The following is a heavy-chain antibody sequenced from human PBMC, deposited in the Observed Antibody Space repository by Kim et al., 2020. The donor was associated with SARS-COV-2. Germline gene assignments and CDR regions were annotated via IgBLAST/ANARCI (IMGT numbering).Heavy chain of an antibody. Sequence: GGSLRLSCGASGFTFSTYAMRWVRQAPGKGLEWVSAVTASGDAKYYADSARGRFTVSRDNSKNTLHLQMNSLKVEDTAMYYCAKRCNCNGGVVEGWGEGT. CDR3: AKRCNCNGGVVEG. D-gene: IGHD1-20*01. CDR2: VTASGDAK. CDR1: GFTFSTYA. V-gene: IGHV3-23*01. J-gene: IGHJ3*01.